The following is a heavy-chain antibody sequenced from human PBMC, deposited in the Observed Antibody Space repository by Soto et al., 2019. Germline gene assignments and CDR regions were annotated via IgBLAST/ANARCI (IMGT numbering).Heavy chain of an antibody. CDR2: IIPALGTT. D-gene: IGHD4-17*01. CDR1: VGPLSSHT. J-gene: IGHJ2*01. Sequence: SVKVSCKAFVGPLSSHTFSWVRRAPGQGLEWMGRIIPALGTTTYAQKFQGRVTITADESVTTVYMELNSLRTEDTAVYYCARPDFGDYWYFDLWGRGTLVTVSS. CDR3: ARPDFGDYWYFDL. V-gene: IGHV1-69*08.